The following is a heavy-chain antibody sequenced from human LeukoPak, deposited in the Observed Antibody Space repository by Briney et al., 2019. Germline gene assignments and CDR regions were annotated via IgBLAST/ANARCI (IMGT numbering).Heavy chain of an antibody. Sequence: SETLSLTCTVSGGSISSGDYYWSWIRQPPGKGLEWIGYIYYSGSTYYNPSLKSRVTISVDTSKNQFSLKLSSVTAAGTAVYYCARELEPLRDYYMDVWGKGTTVTVSS. D-gene: IGHD1-1*01. V-gene: IGHV4-30-4*08. CDR3: ARELEPLRDYYMDV. CDR2: IYYSGST. J-gene: IGHJ6*03. CDR1: GGSISSGDYY.